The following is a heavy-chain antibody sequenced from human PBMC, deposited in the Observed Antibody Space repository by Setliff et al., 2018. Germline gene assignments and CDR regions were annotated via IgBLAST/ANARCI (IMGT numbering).Heavy chain of an antibody. V-gene: IGHV4-61*02. CDR3: ARDNTIVGATDY. Sequence: PSETLSLTCAVSGGSLNSGSYYWSWIRQSTERGLEWLGRLHTSGTTDYNPSLKGRVTISADTSTNHFSLKLTSVTAADTAVYYCARDNTIVGATDYWGQGALVTVSS. D-gene: IGHD1-26*01. CDR2: LHTSGTT. J-gene: IGHJ4*02. CDR1: GGSLNSGSYY.